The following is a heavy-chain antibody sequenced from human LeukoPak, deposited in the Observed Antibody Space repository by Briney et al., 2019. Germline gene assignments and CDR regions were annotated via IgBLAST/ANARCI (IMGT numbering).Heavy chain of an antibody. D-gene: IGHD5-24*01. V-gene: IGHV4-59*08. Sequence: SETLSLTCTVSGGSISSYYWSWIRQPPGKGLEWIGYSYYSGSTNYNPSLKSRVTISVDTSKNQFSLKLSSVTAADTAVYYCARSTRAGDGDYWGQGTLVTVSS. CDR1: GGSISSYY. CDR3: ARSTRAGDGDY. CDR2: SYYSGST. J-gene: IGHJ4*02.